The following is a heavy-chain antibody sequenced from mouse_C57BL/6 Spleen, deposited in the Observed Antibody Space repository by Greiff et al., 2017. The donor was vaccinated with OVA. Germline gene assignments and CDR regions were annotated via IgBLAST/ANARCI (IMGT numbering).Heavy chain of an antibody. Sequence: QVQLQQSGAELVKPGASAKISCKASGYAFSSYWMNWVKQRPGKGLEWIGQIYPGDGDTNYNGKFKGKATLTADKSSSTAYMQLSSLTSEDSAVDFCARRHYGSSYPVDYWGQGTTLTVSS. D-gene: IGHD1-1*01. CDR1: GYAFSSYW. J-gene: IGHJ2*01. CDR2: IYPGDGDT. CDR3: ARRHYGSSYPVDY. V-gene: IGHV1-80*01.